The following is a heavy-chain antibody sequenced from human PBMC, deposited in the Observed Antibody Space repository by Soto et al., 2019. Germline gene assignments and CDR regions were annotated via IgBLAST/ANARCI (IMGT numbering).Heavy chain of an antibody. D-gene: IGHD6-19*01. Sequence: ASVKVSCKASGYTFTSYYMHWVRQAPGQGLEWMGIINPSGGSTSYAQKFQGRVTMTRDTSTSTVYMELSSLRSEDTAVYYCARRFPVAGTSPVYYYYYMDVWGKGTTVTVSS. J-gene: IGHJ6*03. CDR1: GYTFTSYY. V-gene: IGHV1-46*03. CDR3: ARRFPVAGTSPVYYYYYMDV. CDR2: INPSGGST.